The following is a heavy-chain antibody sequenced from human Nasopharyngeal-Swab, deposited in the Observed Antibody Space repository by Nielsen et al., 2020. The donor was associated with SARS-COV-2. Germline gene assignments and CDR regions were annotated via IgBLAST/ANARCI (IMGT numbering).Heavy chain of an antibody. CDR2: IWYDGSNK. CDR3: ARGRSSSWEDYFDY. Sequence: GESLKIPCAASGFTLRSYGMHWVRQAPGTGLEWVAVIWYDGSNKYYADSVKGRFTISRDNSKNTLYLQMNSLRAEDTAVYYCARGRSSSWEDYFDYWGQGTLVTVSS. CDR1: GFTLRSYG. D-gene: IGHD6-13*01. J-gene: IGHJ4*02. V-gene: IGHV3-33*01.